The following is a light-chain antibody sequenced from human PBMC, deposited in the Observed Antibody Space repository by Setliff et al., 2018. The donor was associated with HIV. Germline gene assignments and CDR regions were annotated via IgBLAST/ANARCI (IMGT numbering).Light chain of an antibody. CDR1: SSDIGGYNY. CDR3: SSYTSTNTLGV. J-gene: IGLJ3*02. CDR2: EVS. Sequence: QSALTQPASVSGSPGQSITISCTGTSSDIGGYNYVSWYQHHPGKAPQLIIYEVSNRPSGISNRFSGSKPGNTASLTISGLQAEDEADYYCSSYTSTNTLGVFGGGTK. V-gene: IGLV2-14*01.